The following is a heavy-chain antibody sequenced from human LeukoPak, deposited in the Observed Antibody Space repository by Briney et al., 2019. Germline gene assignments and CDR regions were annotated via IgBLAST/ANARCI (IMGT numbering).Heavy chain of an antibody. J-gene: IGHJ4*02. CDR2: ISSSGSTI. D-gene: IGHD3-10*01. CDR1: GFTFSSYA. V-gene: IGHV3-48*04. CDR3: ARQLITMVDH. Sequence: GGSLRLSCAASGFTFSSYAMSWVRQAPGKGLEWVSYISSSGSTIYYADSVKGRFTISRDNAKNSLYLQMNSLRAEDTAVYYCARQLITMVDHWGQGTLVTVSS.